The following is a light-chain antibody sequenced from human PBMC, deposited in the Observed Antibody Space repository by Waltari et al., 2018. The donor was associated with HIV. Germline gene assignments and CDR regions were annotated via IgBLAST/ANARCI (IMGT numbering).Light chain of an antibody. CDR1: QSVLDSSNNNNY. J-gene: IGKJ1*01. CDR3: QQYYSTLTWT. Sequence: DIVMTQSPESLAVSLGERATINCKSSQSVLDSSNNNNYLAWYQQKPGQPPKLLIYWASTRESGVPDRLSGSGSGTDFTLTISGLQAEDVAVYYCQQYYSTLTWTFGQGTKVEIK. CDR2: WAS. V-gene: IGKV4-1*01.